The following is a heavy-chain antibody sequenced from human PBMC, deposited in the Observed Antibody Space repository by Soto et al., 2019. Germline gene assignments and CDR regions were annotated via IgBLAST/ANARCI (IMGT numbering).Heavy chain of an antibody. J-gene: IGHJ4*01. Sequence: QVQLVQSGAEVKKPGSSVKVSCKGSGGTFNNDAISWVRQAPGQGLEWMGGIMPIFRKADYAQEFQGRATITADKSTRTFYMELRSLRSGDTAIYYCARAEVGDTPRIDHWGQGTLVTVSS. CDR3: ARAEVGDTPRIDH. D-gene: IGHD1-26*01. CDR2: IMPIFRKA. V-gene: IGHV1-69*06. CDR1: GGTFNNDA.